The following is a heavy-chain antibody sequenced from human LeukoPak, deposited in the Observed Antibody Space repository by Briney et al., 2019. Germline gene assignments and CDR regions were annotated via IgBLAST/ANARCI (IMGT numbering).Heavy chain of an antibody. CDR3: ARWEYYYDSSIDY. D-gene: IGHD3-22*01. CDR1: GDSISGYY. V-gene: IGHV4-38-2*02. Sequence: SETLSLTCTVSGDSISGYYWGWIRQPPGKGLEWIGSIYHSGSTYYNPSLKSRVTISVDTSKNQFSLKLSSVTAADTAVYYCARWEYYYDSSIDYWGQGTLVTVSS. J-gene: IGHJ4*02. CDR2: IYHSGST.